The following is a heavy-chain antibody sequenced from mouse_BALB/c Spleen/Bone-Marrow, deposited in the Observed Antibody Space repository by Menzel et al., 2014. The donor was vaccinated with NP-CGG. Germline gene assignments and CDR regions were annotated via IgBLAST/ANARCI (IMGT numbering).Heavy chain of an antibody. D-gene: IGHD1-1*01. Sequence: EVKVEESGAELVKPGASVKLSCTASGFDIXDTYMHWVKQRPEQGLERIGRIDPANGNTKYDPKFQGKATITADTSSNTAYLQLSSLTSEDTAVYYCAYGSSYDYFDYWGQGTTLTVSS. J-gene: IGHJ2*01. V-gene: IGHV14-3*02. CDR2: IDPANGNT. CDR3: AYGSSYDYFDY. CDR1: GFDIXDTY.